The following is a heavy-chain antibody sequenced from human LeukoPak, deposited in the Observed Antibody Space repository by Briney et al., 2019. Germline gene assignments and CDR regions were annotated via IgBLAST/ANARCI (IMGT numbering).Heavy chain of an antibody. Sequence: SVKVSCKASGGTFTTFAINWVRQAPGQGLEWMGRVIPILDISTYAQRFQGRVTITADKSTTTAYLELSSLRSEDTAVYYCARDRGIVGANFDYWGQGTLVTVSS. CDR2: VIPILDIS. D-gene: IGHD1-26*01. CDR3: ARDRGIVGANFDY. V-gene: IGHV1-69*04. J-gene: IGHJ4*02. CDR1: GGTFTTFA.